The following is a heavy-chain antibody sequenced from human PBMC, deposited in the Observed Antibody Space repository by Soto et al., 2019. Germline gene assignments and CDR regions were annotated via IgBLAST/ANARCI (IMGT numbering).Heavy chain of an antibody. CDR1: GFTFSSYA. CDR3: AKTPLIVVVPAAIGTPFDY. CDR2: ISGSGGST. J-gene: IGHJ4*02. V-gene: IGHV3-23*01. Sequence: EVQLLESGGSLVQPGGSLRLSCAASGFTFSSYAMSWVRQAPGKGLEWVSAISGSGGSTYYADSVKGRFTISRDNSKNTLYLQMNSLRAEDTAVYYCAKTPLIVVVPAAIGTPFDYWGQGTLVTVSS. D-gene: IGHD2-2*02.